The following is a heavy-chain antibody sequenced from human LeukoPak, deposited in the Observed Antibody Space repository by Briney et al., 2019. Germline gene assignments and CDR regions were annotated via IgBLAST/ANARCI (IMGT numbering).Heavy chain of an antibody. V-gene: IGHV3-7*03. CDR2: INPDGGEK. CDR1: GFIFSDYY. J-gene: IGHJ4*02. D-gene: IGHD2-21*02. CDR3: ARYFALVTATVRLVY. Sequence: GGSLRLSCAASGFIFSDYYMSWIRQAPGKGLEWVATINPDGGEKYYVDSVKGRFTISRDNTKNSLSLEMNSLRAEDTAVYYCARYFALVTATVRLVYWGQGTLVTVSS.